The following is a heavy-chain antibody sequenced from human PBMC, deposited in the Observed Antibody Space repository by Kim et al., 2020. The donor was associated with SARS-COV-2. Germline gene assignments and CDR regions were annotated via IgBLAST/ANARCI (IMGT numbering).Heavy chain of an antibody. J-gene: IGHJ6*02. CDR2: IYYSGST. Sequence: SETLSLTCTVSGGSISSYYWSWIRQPPGKGLEWIGYIYYSGSTNYNPSLKSRVTISVDTSKNQFSLKLSSVTAADTAVYYCARDRGPAKGGYYYYGMDVWGQGTTVTVSS. CDR1: GGSISSYY. D-gene: IGHD3-16*01. V-gene: IGHV4-59*01. CDR3: ARDRGPAKGGYYYYGMDV.